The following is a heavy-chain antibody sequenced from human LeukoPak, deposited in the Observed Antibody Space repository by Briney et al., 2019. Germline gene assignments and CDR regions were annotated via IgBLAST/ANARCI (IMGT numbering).Heavy chain of an antibody. V-gene: IGHV1-46*01. CDR1: GYTLTELS. CDR3: AREHYGDYFDY. Sequence: ASVKVSCKVSGYTLTELSMHWVRQAPGQGLEWMGIINPSGGSTSYAQKFQGRVTMTRDTSTSTVYMELSSLRSEDTAVYYCAREHYGDYFDYWGQGTLVTVSS. D-gene: IGHD4-17*01. J-gene: IGHJ4*02. CDR2: INPSGGST.